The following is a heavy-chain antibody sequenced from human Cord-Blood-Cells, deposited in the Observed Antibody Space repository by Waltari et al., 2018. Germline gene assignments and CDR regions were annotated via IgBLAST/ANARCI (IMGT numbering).Heavy chain of an antibody. J-gene: IGHJ3*02. D-gene: IGHD3-10*01. Sequence: QVQLVQSGAEVKKPGASVKVSCKASGYTFTGYYMHWVRQPPGQGLEWMGWINPNSGGTNYAQKFQGRVTMTRDTSISTAYMELSRLRSDDTAVYYCARDIGLTMVRGDEAFDIWGQGTMVTVSS. CDR2: INPNSGGT. CDR3: ARDIGLTMVRGDEAFDI. CDR1: GYTFTGYY. V-gene: IGHV1-2*02.